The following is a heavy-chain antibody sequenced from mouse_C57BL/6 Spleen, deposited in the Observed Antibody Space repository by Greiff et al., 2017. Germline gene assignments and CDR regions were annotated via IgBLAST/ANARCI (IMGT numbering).Heavy chain of an antibody. CDR1: GYTFTDYE. Sequence: VQLQESGAELVRPGASVTLSCKASGYTFTDYEMHWVKQTPVHGLEWIGAIDPETGGTAYNQKFKGKAILTADKSSSTAYMELRSLTSEDSAVYYCTRYYDYDPYAMDYWGQGTSGTVSS. CDR2: IDPETGGT. V-gene: IGHV1-15*01. CDR3: TRYYDYDPYAMDY. J-gene: IGHJ4*01. D-gene: IGHD2-4*01.